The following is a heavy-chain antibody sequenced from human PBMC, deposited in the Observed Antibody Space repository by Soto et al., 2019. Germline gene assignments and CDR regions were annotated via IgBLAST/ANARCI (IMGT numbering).Heavy chain of an antibody. V-gene: IGHV1-69*02. Sequence: QVQLVQSGAEVKKPGSSVKVSCKASGGTFSSYTISWVRQAPGQGLEWMGRIIPILGIANYAQKFQGRVTITADKCTSTAYMELSSLRSQDTAVYYCARRGDVYNSYYFDYWGQGTLVTVSS. CDR2: IIPILGIA. D-gene: IGHD3-10*01. CDR1: GGTFSSYT. J-gene: IGHJ4*02. CDR3: ARRGDVYNSYYFDY.